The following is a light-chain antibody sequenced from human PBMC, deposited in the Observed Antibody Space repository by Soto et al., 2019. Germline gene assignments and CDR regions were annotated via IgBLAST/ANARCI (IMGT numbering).Light chain of an antibody. J-gene: IGKJ4*01. CDR1: QGIRNS. CDR2: GAS. V-gene: IGKV1-9*01. Sequence: DIPLTQSPSFLSASVGDRVNITCRASQGIRNSLAWFQQKSGQAPNLLMYGASVLQSGVPSRCSGRGAWTAFTFTISSLHPEDFATFDCQQLTTFPLTFGGRTKVAVK. CDR3: QQLTTFPLT.